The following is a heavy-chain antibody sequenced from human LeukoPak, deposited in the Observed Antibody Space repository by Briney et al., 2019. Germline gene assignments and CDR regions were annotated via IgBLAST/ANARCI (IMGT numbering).Heavy chain of an antibody. CDR2: IYYSGST. V-gene: IGHV4-59*08. J-gene: IGHJ4*02. CDR3: ARHRYDYPDY. Sequence: SETLSLTCTVAGGSISSYYWSWIRQPAGKGLEWIGYIYYSGSTNYNPSLKSRVTISVDTSKNQFPLKLSSVTAADTAVYYCARHRYDYPDYWGQGTLVTVSS. CDR1: GGSISSYY. D-gene: IGHD5-12*01.